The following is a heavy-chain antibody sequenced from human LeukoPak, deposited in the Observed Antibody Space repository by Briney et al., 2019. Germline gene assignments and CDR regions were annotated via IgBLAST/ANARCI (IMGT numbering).Heavy chain of an antibody. CDR1: GFTFSSYW. Sequence: GGSLRLSCAASGFTFSSYWMSWVRQAPGKGLEWVANIKQDGSEKYYVDSVKGRLTISRDNAKNSLYLQMNSLRAEDTAVYYCARDRWFTPNDYYYYGMDVWGQGTTVTVSS. CDR2: IKQDGSEK. D-gene: IGHD3-10*01. J-gene: IGHJ6*02. V-gene: IGHV3-7*01. CDR3: ARDRWFTPNDYYYYGMDV.